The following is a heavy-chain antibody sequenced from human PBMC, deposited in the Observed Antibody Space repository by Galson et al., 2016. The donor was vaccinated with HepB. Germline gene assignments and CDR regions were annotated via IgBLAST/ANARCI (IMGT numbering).Heavy chain of an antibody. D-gene: IGHD2-15*01. CDR2: ISSSSSYI. V-gene: IGHV3-21*01. CDR3: IRENGDCTRGRCDSYFDY. CDR1: GVSFSGYG. Sequence: SLRLSCAASGVSFSGYGMNWVRQAPGKGLEWVSSISSSSSYINYADSWKGRFTISRDDAENALYVQLAGLRDEDTAVYYCIRENGDCTRGRCDSYFDYWGQGTLVTVSS. J-gene: IGHJ4*02.